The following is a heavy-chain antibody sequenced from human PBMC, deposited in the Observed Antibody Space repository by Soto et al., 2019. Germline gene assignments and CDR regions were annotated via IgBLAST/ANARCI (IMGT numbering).Heavy chain of an antibody. J-gene: IGHJ4*02. Sequence: SETLSLTCTVSGGSISSYYWSWIRQPPGKGLEWIGYIYYSGSTNYNPSLKSRVTISVDTSKNQFSLKLSSVTAADTAVYYCARLGGYYQAFDNWGQGTLVTAPQ. CDR3: ARLGGYYQAFDN. V-gene: IGHV4-59*01. CDR2: IYYSGST. CDR1: GGSISSYY. D-gene: IGHD3-22*01.